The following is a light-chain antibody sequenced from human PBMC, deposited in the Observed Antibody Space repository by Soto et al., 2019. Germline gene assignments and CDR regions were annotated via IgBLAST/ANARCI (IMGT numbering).Light chain of an antibody. Sequence: QSVLTQPPSASGAPGQRVTISCTGSSSNIGAGYDVHWYQQLPGTAPKLLIYNSINRPSGVPDRFSGSKSGTSASLAIAGLQAEDEADYFCQSSDDSLRGIFGGGTKVTVL. J-gene: IGLJ2*01. CDR3: QSSDDSLRGI. CDR1: SSNIGAGYD. CDR2: NSI. V-gene: IGLV1-40*01.